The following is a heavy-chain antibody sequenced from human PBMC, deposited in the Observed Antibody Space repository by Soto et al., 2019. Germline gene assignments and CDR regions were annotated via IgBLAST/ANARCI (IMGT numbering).Heavy chain of an antibody. CDR1: GGSISSGGYY. J-gene: IGHJ2*01. V-gene: IGHV4-31*03. Sequence: QVQLQESGPGLVKHSQTLSLTCTVSGGSISSGGYYWSWIRQHPGKGLEWIGYIYYSGSTYYNPSLKSRVTLSVDTSKNQFSLKLSSVTAADTAVYYCARDVGCSSTSCYRHPFAKLNWYFDLWGRGTLVTVSS. CDR3: ARDVGCSSTSCYRHPFAKLNWYFDL. D-gene: IGHD2-2*02. CDR2: IYYSGST.